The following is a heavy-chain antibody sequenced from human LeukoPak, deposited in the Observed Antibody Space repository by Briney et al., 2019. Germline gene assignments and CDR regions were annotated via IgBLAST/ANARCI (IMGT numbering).Heavy chain of an antibody. CDR2: IYYSGST. D-gene: IGHD3-10*01. J-gene: IGHJ4*02. CDR3: ARHPLYYGFDY. Sequence: SETLSLTCTVSGGSISSSSYSWGWIHQPPGKGLEWIGSIYYSGSTYYNPSLKSRVTISVDTSKNQFSLKLSSVTAADTAVYYCARHPLYYGFDYWGQGTLVTVSS. CDR1: GGSISSSSYS. V-gene: IGHV4-39*01.